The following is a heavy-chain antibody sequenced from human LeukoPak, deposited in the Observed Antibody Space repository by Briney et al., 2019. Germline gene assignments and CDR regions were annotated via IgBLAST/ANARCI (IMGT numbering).Heavy chain of an antibody. J-gene: IGHJ4*02. CDR2: TSASGGST. Sequence: GGSLRLSCAASGFTFSIYAMHWVRQAPGKGLECVSATSASGGSTYYADSVKGRFTISRDNSKNTLYLQMNSLRAEDTAVYFCASRDPCSGGSCYALGYWGQGTLVTVSS. CDR3: ASRDPCSGGSCYALGY. CDR1: GFTFSIYA. D-gene: IGHD2-15*01. V-gene: IGHV3-23*01.